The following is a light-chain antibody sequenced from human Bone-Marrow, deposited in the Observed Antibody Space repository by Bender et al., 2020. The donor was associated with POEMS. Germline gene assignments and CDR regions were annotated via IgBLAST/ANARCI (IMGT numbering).Light chain of an antibody. CDR1: SGHSSYA. CDR2: VNSDGSH. V-gene: IGLV4-69*01. J-gene: IGLJ3*02. CDR3: QTWGTGIQV. Sequence: QLVLTQSPSASASLGASVKLTCTLSSGHSSYAIAWHQQQPEKGPRSLMKVNSDGSHDKGDGIPDRFSGSSSGAERYLTISSLQSEDEADYYCQTWGTGIQVFGGGTKLTVL.